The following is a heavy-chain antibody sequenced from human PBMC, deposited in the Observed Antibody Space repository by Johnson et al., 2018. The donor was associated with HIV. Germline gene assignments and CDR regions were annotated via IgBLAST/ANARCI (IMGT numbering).Heavy chain of an antibody. CDR2: IWSDGTNK. Sequence: QLVESGGGVVQPGRSLRLSCVASGYSFRNSAMHWVRQAPGKGLEWVATIWSDGTNKYYGDSVKGRFTVSRDSSKNTLFLQMTSLRVEDTAVYYCYGYYDAFDIWGQGTMVSVSS. V-gene: IGHV3-33*01. CDR1: GYSFRNSA. J-gene: IGHJ3*02. D-gene: IGHD3-10*01. CDR3: YGYYDAFDI.